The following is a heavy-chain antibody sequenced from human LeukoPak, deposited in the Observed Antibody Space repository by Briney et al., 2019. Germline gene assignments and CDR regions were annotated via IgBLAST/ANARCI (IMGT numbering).Heavy chain of an antibody. CDR2: ISSSSSTI. J-gene: IGHJ6*04. V-gene: IGHV3-48*03. Sequence: GGSLRLSCAASGFTFSSSEMNWVRQAPGKGLEWVSYISSSSSTIYYADSVKGRFTISRDNAKNSLYLQMNSLRAEDTAVYYCAELGITMIGGVWGKGTTVTISS. D-gene: IGHD3-10*02. CDR1: GFTFSSSE. CDR3: AELGITMIGGV.